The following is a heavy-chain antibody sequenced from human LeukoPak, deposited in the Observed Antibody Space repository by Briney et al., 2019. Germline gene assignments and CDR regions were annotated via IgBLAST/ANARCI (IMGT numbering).Heavy chain of an antibody. CDR3: ASLFLCYGCSSSSDSFDI. V-gene: IGHV3-74*01. CDR2: INSDGSST. D-gene: IGHD6-6*01. Sequence: GSLRLSCAASGFTFSRYWMHWVRQAAGKGLVWVSRINSDGSSTTYADSVKGRFTISRDNAKNTLYLQMNSLRAEDTAVYYCASLFLCYGCSSSSDSFDIWGQGTMVTVSS. CDR1: GFTFSRYW. J-gene: IGHJ3*02.